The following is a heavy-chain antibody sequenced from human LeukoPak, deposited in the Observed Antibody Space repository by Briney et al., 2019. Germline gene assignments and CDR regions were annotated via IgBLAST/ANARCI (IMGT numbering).Heavy chain of an antibody. CDR2: IRYDGSNK. D-gene: IGHD3-9*01. Sequence: GGSLRLSCAASGFTFSSYGMHWVRQAPGKGLEWVAFIRYDGSNKYYADSVKGRFTISRDNAKDSLYLQMNSLRAEDTAVYYCARDTKSYYDILTGTFDSWGQGTLVIVSS. J-gene: IGHJ4*02. CDR1: GFTFSSYG. CDR3: ARDTKSYYDILTGTFDS. V-gene: IGHV3-30*02.